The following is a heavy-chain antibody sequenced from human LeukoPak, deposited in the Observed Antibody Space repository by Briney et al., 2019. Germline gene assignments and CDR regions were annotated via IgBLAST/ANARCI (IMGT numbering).Heavy chain of an antibody. CDR3: ASVYQYSNYDRGAFDI. V-gene: IGHV4-38-2*02. Sequence: SETLSLTCTVSGYSISSGYYWGWIRQPPGKGLEWIGSIYHSGSTYYNPSLKSRVAISVDTSKNQFSLKLSSVTAADTAVYYCASVYQYSNYDRGAFDIWGQGTMVTVSS. CDR2: IYHSGST. D-gene: IGHD4-11*01. CDR1: GYSISSGYY. J-gene: IGHJ3*02.